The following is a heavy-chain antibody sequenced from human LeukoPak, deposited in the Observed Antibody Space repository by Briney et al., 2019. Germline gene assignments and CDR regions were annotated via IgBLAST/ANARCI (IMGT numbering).Heavy chain of an antibody. D-gene: IGHD6-19*01. J-gene: IGHJ5*02. Sequence: SQTLSLTCTVSGGSISSGSYYWSWIRQPAGKGLEWIGRIYTSGSTNYNPSLKSRVTISVDTSKNQFSLKLSSVTAADTAVYYCARGGKQWLVKNWFDPWGQGTLVTVSS. CDR1: GGSISSGSYY. CDR3: ARGGKQWLVKNWFDP. V-gene: IGHV4-61*02. CDR2: IYTSGST.